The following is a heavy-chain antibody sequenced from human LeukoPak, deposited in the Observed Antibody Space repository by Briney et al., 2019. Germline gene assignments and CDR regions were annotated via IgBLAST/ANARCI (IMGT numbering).Heavy chain of an antibody. CDR3: AGEFVGATEY. CDR1: GFTFSSYG. Sequence: GRSLRLSCAASGFTFSSYGMHWVRQAPGKGLEWVAVIWYDGSNKYYADSVKGRFTISRDNSKNTLYLQMNSLRAEDTAVYYCAGEFVGATEYWGQGTLVTVSS. J-gene: IGHJ4*02. D-gene: IGHD1-26*01. CDR2: IWYDGSNK. V-gene: IGHV3-33*01.